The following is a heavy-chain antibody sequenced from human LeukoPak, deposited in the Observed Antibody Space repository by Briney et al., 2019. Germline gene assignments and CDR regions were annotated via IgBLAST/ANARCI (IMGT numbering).Heavy chain of an antibody. V-gene: IGHV1-46*01. CDR3: ARDLRATIFGVVTPFDY. CDR1: GYTFTSYY. CDR2: INPSGGST. D-gene: IGHD3-3*01. Sequence: ASVKVSCKASGYTFTSYYMHWVRQAPGQGLEWMGIINPSGGSTSYAQKFQGRVTMTRDTSTSTVYMELSSLRSEDTAVYYCARDLRATIFGVVTPFDYWGQGTLVTVSS. J-gene: IGHJ4*02.